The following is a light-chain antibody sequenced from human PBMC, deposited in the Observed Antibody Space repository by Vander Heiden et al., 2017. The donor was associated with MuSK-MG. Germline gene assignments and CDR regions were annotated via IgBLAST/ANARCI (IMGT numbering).Light chain of an antibody. Sequence: EIVLTQSPATLSLSPGERATLSCRASQSVSSYLAWYQQKPGQAPRLLIYDASNRGTGIPARFSGSGSGTDFTLTISSLEPEDFAVYYCQQRSNWPPITFGQGTRLEIK. CDR2: DAS. CDR3: QQRSNWPPIT. CDR1: QSVSSY. J-gene: IGKJ5*01. V-gene: IGKV3-11*01.